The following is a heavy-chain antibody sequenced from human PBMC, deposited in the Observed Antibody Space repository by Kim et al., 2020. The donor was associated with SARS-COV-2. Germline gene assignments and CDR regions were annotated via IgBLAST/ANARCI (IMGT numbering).Heavy chain of an antibody. Sequence: SETLSLTCAVYGGSFSGYYWSWIRQPPGKGLEWIGEINHSGSTNYNPSLKSRVTISVDTSKNQFSLKLSSVTAADTAVYYCARGIRLLWFGEASDYWGQGTLVTVSS. CDR1: GGSFSGYY. J-gene: IGHJ4*02. V-gene: IGHV4-34*01. D-gene: IGHD3-10*01. CDR2: INHSGST. CDR3: ARGIRLLWFGEASDY.